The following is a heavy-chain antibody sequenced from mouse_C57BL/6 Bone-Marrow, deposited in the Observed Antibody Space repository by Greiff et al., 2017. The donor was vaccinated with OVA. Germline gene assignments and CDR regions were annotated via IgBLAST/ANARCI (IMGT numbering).Heavy chain of an antibody. CDR3: AKIYDGYYGYFDY. Sequence: QVQLQQPGAELVKPGASVKLSCKASGYTFTSYWMHWVKQRPGRGLEWIGRIDPNSGGTNYNEQFKSKATLTVDKPSSTAYMQLSSLTSGESAVYYGAKIYDGYYGYFDYWGQGTTLTVSS. D-gene: IGHD2-3*01. CDR1: GYTFTSYW. J-gene: IGHJ2*01. V-gene: IGHV1-72*01. CDR2: IDPNSGGT.